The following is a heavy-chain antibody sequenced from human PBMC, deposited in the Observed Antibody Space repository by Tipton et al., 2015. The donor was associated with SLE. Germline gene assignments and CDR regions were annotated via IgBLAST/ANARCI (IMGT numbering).Heavy chain of an antibody. CDR3: AVGSSSGYFDY. J-gene: IGHJ4*02. V-gene: IGHV4-61*09. CDR1: GGSISSGSYY. CDR2: IYSSGNT. Sequence: TLSLTCTVSGGSISSGSYYWSWIRQPAGKGLEWIGHIYSSGNTNYNPSLKSRVTISVDTSKNQFSLELSSVTAADTAVYYCAVGSSSGYFDYWGQGTLVTVSS. D-gene: IGHD6-13*01.